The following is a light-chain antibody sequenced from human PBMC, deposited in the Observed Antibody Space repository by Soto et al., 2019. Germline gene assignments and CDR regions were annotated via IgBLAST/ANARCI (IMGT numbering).Light chain of an antibody. CDR2: SAS. V-gene: IGKV3-20*01. J-gene: IGKJ1*01. CDR3: QQYAGSPRT. CDR1: QNLGTLY. Sequence: IVLTQSPATLSLSPGERGTLSCRASQNLGTLYLAWFQQKSGQAPRLLIYSASRRATGIPDRFTGSGSGTDFTLTINRVEPEDFAVYFCQQYAGSPRTFGQGTKVDIK.